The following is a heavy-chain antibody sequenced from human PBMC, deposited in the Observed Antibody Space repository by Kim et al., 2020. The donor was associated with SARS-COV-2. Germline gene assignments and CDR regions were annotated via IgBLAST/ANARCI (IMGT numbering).Heavy chain of an antibody. CDR3: AKDGEYYYGSGRQAPIDY. CDR1: GFTFSSYA. D-gene: IGHD3-10*01. J-gene: IGHJ4*02. V-gene: IGHV3-23*01. Sequence: GGSLRLSCAASGFTFSSYAMSWVRQAPGKGLEWVSAISGSGGSTYYADSVKGRFTISRDNSKNTLYLQMNSLRAEDTAVYYCAKDGEYYYGSGRQAPIDYWGRGTLVTVSS. CDR2: ISGSGGST.